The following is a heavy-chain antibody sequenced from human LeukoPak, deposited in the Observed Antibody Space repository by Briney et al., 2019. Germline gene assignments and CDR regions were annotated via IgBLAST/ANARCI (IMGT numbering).Heavy chain of an antibody. D-gene: IGHD6-6*01. CDR2: IKGDGSEK. CDR1: GFTFSVYW. V-gene: IGHV3-7*05. Sequence: GGSLRLSCVASGFTFSVYWMAWVRQAPGKGLEWVANIKGDGSEKNYVDSAKGRFTISRDNAKNSLYLQMNSLRDEDTAVYYCAAGREWGDYWGQGILVTVSS. CDR3: AAGREWGDY. J-gene: IGHJ4*02.